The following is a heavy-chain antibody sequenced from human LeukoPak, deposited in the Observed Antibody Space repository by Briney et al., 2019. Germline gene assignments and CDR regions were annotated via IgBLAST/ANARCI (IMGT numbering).Heavy chain of an antibody. V-gene: IGHV1-69*13. CDR2: VIPIFGTA. J-gene: IGHJ3*02. CDR1: GGTFSSYA. CDR3: AREVTWSSGDDAFDI. Sequence: SVKVSCKASGGTFSSYAISWVRQAPGQGLEWMGGVIPIFGTANYAQKFQGRVTITADESTSTAYMELSSLRSEDTAVYYCAREVTWSSGDDAFDIWGQGTMVTVSS. D-gene: IGHD2-21*02.